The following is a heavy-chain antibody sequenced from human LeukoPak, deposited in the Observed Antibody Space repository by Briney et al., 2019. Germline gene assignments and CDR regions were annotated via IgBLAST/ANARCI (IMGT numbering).Heavy chain of an antibody. CDR3: SKPHTSSIIPIKYYFDF. CDR1: GGTFSSYA. Sequence: ASVKVSCKASGGTFSSYAISWVRQAPGPGLEWMGGIIPIFGTANYAQKSQGRVTITADESTSTAYMELSSLRSEDTAVYYCSKPHTSSIIPIKYYFDFWGQGTLVTVSS. J-gene: IGHJ4*02. D-gene: IGHD6-13*01. CDR2: IIPIFGTA. V-gene: IGHV1-69*13.